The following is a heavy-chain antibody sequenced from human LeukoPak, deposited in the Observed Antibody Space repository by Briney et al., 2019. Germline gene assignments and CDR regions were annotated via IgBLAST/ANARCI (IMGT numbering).Heavy chain of an antibody. V-gene: IGHV1-2*02. D-gene: IGHD1-26*01. J-gene: IGHJ4*02. Sequence: ASVKVSCKSSGYTFTGYYMHWVRQAPGQGLEWMGWINPNSGGTNYAQKFQGRFPMSRDTSISTAYMDLSRLRSDDTAVYYCARDPWAARLEATLPDYWGQGTLVTVSS. CDR2: INPNSGGT. CDR1: GYTFTGYY. CDR3: ARDPWAARLEATLPDY.